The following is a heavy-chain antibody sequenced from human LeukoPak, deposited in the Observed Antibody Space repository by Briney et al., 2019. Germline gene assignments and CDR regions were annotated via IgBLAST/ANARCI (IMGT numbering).Heavy chain of an antibody. J-gene: IGHJ5*02. CDR3: ARERRTYYYGSGSEP. D-gene: IGHD3-10*01. V-gene: IGHV3-30-3*01. Sequence: GRSQRLSCAASGFTFSSYAMHWVRQAPGKGLEWVAVISYDGSNKYYADSVKGRFTISRDNSKNTLYLQMNSLRAEDTAVYYCARERRTYYYGSGSEPWGQGTLVTVSS. CDR1: GFTFSSYA. CDR2: ISYDGSNK.